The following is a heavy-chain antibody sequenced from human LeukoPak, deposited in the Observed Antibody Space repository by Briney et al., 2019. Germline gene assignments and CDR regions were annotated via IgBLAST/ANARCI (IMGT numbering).Heavy chain of an antibody. CDR2: ISGSDGDT. Sequence: GGSLRLSCVASGFTFDSYAMSWVRQAPGKGLEWVSSISGSDGDTYYADSVKGRFTISRDNSRNLLFLQMNSLRAGDTAVYYCARGLWLSLNYFDYWGRGTLVTVSS. CDR1: GFTFDSYA. J-gene: IGHJ4*02. CDR3: ARGLWLSLNYFDY. D-gene: IGHD3-16*01. V-gene: IGHV3-23*01.